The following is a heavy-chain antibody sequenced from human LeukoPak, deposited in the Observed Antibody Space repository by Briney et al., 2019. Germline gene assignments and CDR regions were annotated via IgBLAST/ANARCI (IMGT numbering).Heavy chain of an antibody. CDR1: GFTFSSYG. CDR2: ISYDGSNK. CDR3: AKGRWLQSRSGYFDY. Sequence: GGSLRLSCAASGFTFSSYGMHWVRQAPGKGLEWVAVISYDGSNKYYADSVKGRFTISRDNSKNTLYLQMNSLRAEDTAVYYCAKGRWLQSRSGYFDYWGQETLVTVSS. V-gene: IGHV3-30*18. J-gene: IGHJ4*02. D-gene: IGHD5-24*01.